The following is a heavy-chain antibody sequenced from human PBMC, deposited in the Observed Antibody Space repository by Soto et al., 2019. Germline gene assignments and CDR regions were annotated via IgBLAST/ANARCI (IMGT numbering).Heavy chain of an antibody. CDR2: ISSDGNKK. CDR3: AKAWRVYYGSGEFTYYGNY. V-gene: IGHV3-30*18. CDR1: GFTFSADG. J-gene: IGHJ4*02. Sequence: VQLVQSGGGVVQPGRSLRLSCVASGFTFSADGMHWVRQAPGKGLEWVSAISSDGNKKDYGDSVKGRFTISRDNSKNTSYLQVKSLRAEDTALYYRAKAWRVYYGSGEFTYYGNYWGQGTLVTVSS. D-gene: IGHD2-15*01.